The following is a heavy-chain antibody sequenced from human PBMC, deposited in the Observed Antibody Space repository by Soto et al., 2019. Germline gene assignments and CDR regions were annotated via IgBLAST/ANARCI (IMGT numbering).Heavy chain of an antibody. D-gene: IGHD2-15*01. J-gene: IGHJ4*02. CDR2: IYPGDSDT. V-gene: IGHV5-51*01. Sequence: PGESLKISCNGSAYSFTSYWIGWVRQMPGKGLELMGIIYPGDSDTKYSPSFQGQVTISADKSINTAYLQWTSLKASDTAMYYCARYCSGGSCYRPSYQFDYWGQGTLVTVSS. CDR3: ARYCSGGSCYRPSYQFDY. CDR1: AYSFTSYW.